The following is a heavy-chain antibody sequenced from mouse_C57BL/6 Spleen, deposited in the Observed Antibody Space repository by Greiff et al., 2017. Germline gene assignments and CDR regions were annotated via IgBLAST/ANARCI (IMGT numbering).Heavy chain of an antibody. CDR2: IYPGDGDT. V-gene: IGHV1-82*01. CDR3: ARSSTGTGIAY. D-gene: IGHD4-1*02. CDR1: GYAFSSSW. Sequence: VQLQQSGPELVKPGASVKISCKASGYAFSSSWMNWVKQRPGKGLEWIGRIYPGDGDTNYNGKFKGKATLTADKSYSTAYMQLSSLTSEDSAVYFCARSSTGTGIAYWGQGTLVTVSA. J-gene: IGHJ3*01.